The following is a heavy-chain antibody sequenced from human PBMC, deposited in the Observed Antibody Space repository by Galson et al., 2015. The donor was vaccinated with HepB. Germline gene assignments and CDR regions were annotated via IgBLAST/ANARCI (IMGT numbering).Heavy chain of an antibody. V-gene: IGHV3-30-3*01. J-gene: IGHJ3*02. CDR1: GFTFSSYA. Sequence: SLRLSCAASGFTFSSYAMHWVRQAPGKGLEWVAVISYDGSNKYYADSVKGRFTISRDNSKNTLYLQMNSLRAEDTAVYYCARAPPTGQWVELGSFDIWGQGKMVHVSS. D-gene: IGHD6-19*01. CDR3: ARAPPTGQWVELGSFDI. CDR2: ISYDGSNK.